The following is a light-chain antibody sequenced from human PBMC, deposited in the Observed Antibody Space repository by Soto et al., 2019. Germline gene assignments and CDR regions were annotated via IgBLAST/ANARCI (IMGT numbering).Light chain of an antibody. J-gene: IGKJ1*01. CDR1: QDIGND. CDR3: LQVFNFPRA. CDR2: AAS. V-gene: IGKV1-6*02. Sequence: AIQMTQSPSSLAGSVGDRLTITCRASQDIGNDLGWYQQKPGKAPKLLIYAASSLQSGVSSRFSGSGSXTEFTLTXXSLXPEXXATYYCLQVFNFPRAFGQGTKVDIK.